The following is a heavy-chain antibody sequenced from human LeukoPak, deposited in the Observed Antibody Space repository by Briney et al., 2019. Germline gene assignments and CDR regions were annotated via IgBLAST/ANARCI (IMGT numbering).Heavy chain of an antibody. CDR3: ASGPYSSSYFAS. CDR2: ISGGGEHT. Sequence: AGGSLRLSCAASGFTFSSYAMSWVRQAPGKGLEWVADISGGGEHTFYADSVKGRFTISRDNSKDTLHLQMSILRPEDTALYYCASGPYSSSYFASWGQGTMVTVSS. CDR1: GFTFSSYA. J-gene: IGHJ4*02. V-gene: IGHV3-23*01. D-gene: IGHD6-13*01.